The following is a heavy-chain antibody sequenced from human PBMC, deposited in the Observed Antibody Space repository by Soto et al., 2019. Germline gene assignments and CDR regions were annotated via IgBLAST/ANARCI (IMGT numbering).Heavy chain of an antibody. D-gene: IGHD2-15*01. Sequence: QVQLQQWGAGLLKPSETLSLTCAVYGGSFSGYYWSWIRQPPGKGLEWIGEINHSGSTNYNPSLKSRVTIAVDTSTNQVSLKLSSVTAADTAVYYCARRYPRVVNHPLFVYWGQGTLVTVSS. V-gene: IGHV4-34*01. J-gene: IGHJ4*02. CDR2: INHSGST. CDR3: ARRYPRVVNHPLFVY. CDR1: GGSFSGYY.